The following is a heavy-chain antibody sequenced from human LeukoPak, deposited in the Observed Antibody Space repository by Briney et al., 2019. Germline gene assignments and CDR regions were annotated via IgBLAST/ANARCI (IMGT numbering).Heavy chain of an antibody. D-gene: IGHD3-16*01. Sequence: SETLSLTCTVSGGSITNYFWSWIRQPPGKGLEWIGYFHNSGTSTYNPSLKSRVTISADTSKNQFSLKLNSLTTADTAVYYCTRGAGWLIDYWGQGILVTVSS. CDR2: FHNSGTS. CDR3: TRGAGWLIDY. V-gene: IGHV4-59*01. CDR1: GGSITNYF. J-gene: IGHJ4*02.